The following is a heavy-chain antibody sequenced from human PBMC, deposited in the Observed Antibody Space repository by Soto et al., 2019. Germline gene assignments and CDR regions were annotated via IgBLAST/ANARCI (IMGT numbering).Heavy chain of an antibody. Sequence: SETLSLTCTVSGGSISSGDYYWSWIRQPPGKGLEWIGYIYYSGSTYYNPSLKSRVTISVDTSKNQFSLKLSSVTAADTAVYYCARCGYSDGYTLNHGHQVFDPWGQGTLVTV. CDR1: GGSISSGDYY. J-gene: IGHJ5*02. V-gene: IGHV4-30-4*01. D-gene: IGHD5-18*01. CDR3: ARCGYSDGYTLNHGHQVFDP. CDR2: IYYSGST.